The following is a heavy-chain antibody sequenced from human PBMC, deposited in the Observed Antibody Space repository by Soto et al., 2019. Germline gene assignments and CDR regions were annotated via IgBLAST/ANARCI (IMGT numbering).Heavy chain of an antibody. CDR3: AKDRFSSPDYYYYYGMDV. J-gene: IGHJ6*02. D-gene: IGHD6-13*01. CDR1: GFTFSSYG. CDR2: ISYDGSNK. V-gene: IGHV3-30*18. Sequence: GGSLRLSCAASGFTFSSYGMHWVRQAPGKGLEWVAVISYDGSNKYYADSVKGRFTVSRDNSKNTLYLQMNSLRAEDTAVYYCAKDRFSSPDYYYYYGMDVWGQGTTVTVSS.